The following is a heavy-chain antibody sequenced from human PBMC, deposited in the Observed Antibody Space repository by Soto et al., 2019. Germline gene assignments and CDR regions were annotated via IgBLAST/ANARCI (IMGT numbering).Heavy chain of an antibody. CDR3: ARGRKVYTSTSYVD. Sequence: QVQLQQWGAGLLKPSETLSLTCAVYGVSFSGFSWSWIRQPPGKGLEWIGEINHSGSTNYNPSFKSRVTISEDTSKNQFSLKLSSVTAADTAVYYCARGRKVYTSTSYVDWGQGTLVTVSS. D-gene: IGHD6-13*01. CDR2: INHSGST. J-gene: IGHJ4*02. V-gene: IGHV4-34*01. CDR1: GVSFSGFS.